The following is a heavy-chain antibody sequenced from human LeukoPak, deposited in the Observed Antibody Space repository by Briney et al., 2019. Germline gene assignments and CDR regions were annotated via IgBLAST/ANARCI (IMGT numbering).Heavy chain of an antibody. CDR3: ARARGYCSGGSCYSAHFDY. Sequence: SVKVSCKASGYTFTGYYMHWVRQAPGQGLEWMGGIIPIFGTANYAQKFQGRVTITADESTSTAYMELSSLRSEDTAVYYCARARGYCSGGSCYSAHFDYWGQGTLVTVSS. CDR1: GYTFTGYY. J-gene: IGHJ4*02. CDR2: IIPIFGTA. V-gene: IGHV1-69*13. D-gene: IGHD2-15*01.